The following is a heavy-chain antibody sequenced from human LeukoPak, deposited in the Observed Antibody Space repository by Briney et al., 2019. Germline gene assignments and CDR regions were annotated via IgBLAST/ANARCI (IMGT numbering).Heavy chain of an antibody. V-gene: IGHV1-69*04. J-gene: IGHJ6*02. CDR3: ARTQGEKVYYYYGMDV. CDR2: IIPILGIA. Sequence: SVKVSCKASGGTFSSYAISWVRQAPGQGLEWMGRIIPILGIANYARKFQGRVTITADKSTSTAYLELSSLRSEDTAVYYCARTQGEKVYYYYGMDVWGQGTTVTVSS. CDR1: GGTFSSYA.